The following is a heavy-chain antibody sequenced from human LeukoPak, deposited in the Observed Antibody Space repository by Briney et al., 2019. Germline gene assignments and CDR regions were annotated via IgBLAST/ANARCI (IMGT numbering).Heavy chain of an antibody. Sequence: SETLSLTCAVYGGSFSGYYWSWIRQPPGKGLEWIGEINHSGSTNYNPSLKSRVTISVDTSKNQISLKLSSVTAADTAVYYCARGRNCIAAAGRYYYGMDVWGQGTTVTVSS. CDR3: ARGRNCIAAAGRYYYGMDV. CDR2: INHSGST. CDR1: GGSFSGYY. V-gene: IGHV4-34*01. J-gene: IGHJ6*02. D-gene: IGHD6-13*01.